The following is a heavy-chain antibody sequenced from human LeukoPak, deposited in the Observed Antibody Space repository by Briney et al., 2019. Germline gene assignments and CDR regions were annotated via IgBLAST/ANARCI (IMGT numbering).Heavy chain of an antibody. V-gene: IGHV4-59*01. CDR3: ARGAYYYDSSLGY. J-gene: IGHJ4*02. D-gene: IGHD3-22*01. CDR1: GGSISSYY. CDR2: IYYSGST. Sequence: SETLSLTCTVSGGSISSYYWSWIRQPPGKGLEWIGYIYYSGSTNYNPSLKSRITISVDTSKNQFSLKLSSVTAADTAVYYCARGAYYYDSSLGYWGQGTLVTVSS.